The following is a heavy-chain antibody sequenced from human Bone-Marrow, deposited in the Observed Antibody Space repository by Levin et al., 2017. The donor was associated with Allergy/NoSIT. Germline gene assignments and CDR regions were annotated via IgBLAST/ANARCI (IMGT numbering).Heavy chain of an antibody. CDR1: AFTFSSYG. CDR3: ARERTGNAGEFDY. CDR2: IWYDGSYK. Sequence: LSLTCAASAFTFSSYGMHWVRQAPGKGLEWVAVIWYDGSYKYYADSVKGRFTISRDNSKNTLYLQMNSLRAEDTAVYYCARERTGNAGEFDYWGQGTLVTVSS. V-gene: IGHV3-33*01. D-gene: IGHD1-1*01. J-gene: IGHJ4*02.